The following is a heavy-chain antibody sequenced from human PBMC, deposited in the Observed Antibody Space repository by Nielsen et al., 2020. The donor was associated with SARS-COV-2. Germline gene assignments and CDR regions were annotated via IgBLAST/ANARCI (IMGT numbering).Heavy chain of an antibody. J-gene: IGHJ4*02. CDR2: IYYSGST. D-gene: IGHD2-21*01. CDR1: GGSFGGYY. CDR3: ARRGVWSVDY. Sequence: SETLSLTCAVYGGSFGGYYWSWIRQHPGKGLEWIGYIYYSGSTYYNPSLKSRVTISVDTSKNQFSLKLSSVTAADTAVYYCARRGVWSVDYWGQGTLVTVSS. V-gene: IGHV4-31*11.